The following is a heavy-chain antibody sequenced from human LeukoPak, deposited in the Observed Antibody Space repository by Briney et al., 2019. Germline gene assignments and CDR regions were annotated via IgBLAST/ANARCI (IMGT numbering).Heavy chain of an antibody. D-gene: IGHD2-2*01. CDR3: ARYCSSTSCYSGYSYGYLGPHYFDY. CDR1: GLTFSSYD. Sequence: GVSLRLSCEASGLTFSSYDMNWVRQAPGKGLEWVSYISSSGNLIHYADSVKGRFTISRDNSKNMLYLQMNSLRADDTAVYYCARYCSSTSCYSGYSYGYLGPHYFDYWGQGTLVTVSS. V-gene: IGHV3-48*03. CDR2: ISSSGNLI. J-gene: IGHJ4*02.